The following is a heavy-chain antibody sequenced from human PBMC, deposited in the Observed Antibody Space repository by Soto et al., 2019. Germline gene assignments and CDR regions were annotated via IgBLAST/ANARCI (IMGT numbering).Heavy chain of an antibody. CDR1: GYTFTGYY. Sequence: GASVKVSCKASGYTFTGYYMHWVRQAPGQGLEWMGWINPNSGGTNYAQKFQGWVTMTRDTSISTAYMELSRLRSDDTAVYYCARGSRCSGGSCYSVSHRWRSGWFDPWGQGTLVTVYS. V-gene: IGHV1-2*04. CDR2: INPNSGGT. J-gene: IGHJ5*02. CDR3: ARGSRCSGGSCYSVSHRWRSGWFDP. D-gene: IGHD2-15*01.